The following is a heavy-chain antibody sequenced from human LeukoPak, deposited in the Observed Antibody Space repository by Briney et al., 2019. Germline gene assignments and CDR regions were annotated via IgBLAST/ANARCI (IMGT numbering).Heavy chain of an antibody. J-gene: IGHJ4*02. V-gene: IGHV3-23*01. D-gene: IGHD6-19*01. Sequence: PGGSLRLSCAASGFTFSSYAMSWVRQAPGKGLEWVSAVSGSGGSTYYADSVKGRFTISRDNSKNTVYLQMNSLSAEDTAVYYSAKGHSGWSFDYWGQGTLVTVSS. CDR3: AKGHSGWSFDY. CDR1: GFTFSSYA. CDR2: VSGSGGST.